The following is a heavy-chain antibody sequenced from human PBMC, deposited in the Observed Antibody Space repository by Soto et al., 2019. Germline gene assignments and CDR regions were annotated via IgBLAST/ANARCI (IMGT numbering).Heavy chain of an antibody. D-gene: IGHD4-4*01. CDR3: AKTETVTTASHYYYYYGMDV. J-gene: IGHJ6*02. CDR2: ISGSGGST. CDR1: GFTFSSYA. Sequence: GGSLRLSCAASGFTFSSYAMSWVRQAPGKGLEWVSAISGSGGSTYYADSVKGRFTISRDNSKNTLYLQMNSLRAEDTAVYYCAKTETVTTASHYYYYYGMDVWGQGTTVTVSS. V-gene: IGHV3-23*01.